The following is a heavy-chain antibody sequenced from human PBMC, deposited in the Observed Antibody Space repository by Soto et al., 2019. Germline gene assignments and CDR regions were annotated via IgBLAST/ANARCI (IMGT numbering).Heavy chain of an antibody. Sequence: TSETLSVACAVYGGSFSGYYWSWSRQPPGKGLEWIGEINHSGSTNYNPSLKSRVTISVDTSKNQFSLKLSSMTAADTAVYYCARGSIFGVFIMGYYYYYGMDVWGQGTTVT. J-gene: IGHJ6*02. CDR1: GGSFSGYY. V-gene: IGHV4-34*01. D-gene: IGHD3-3*01. CDR2: INHSGST. CDR3: ARGSIFGVFIMGYYYYYGMDV.